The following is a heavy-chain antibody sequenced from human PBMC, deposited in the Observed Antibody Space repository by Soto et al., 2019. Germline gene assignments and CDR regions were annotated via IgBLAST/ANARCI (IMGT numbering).Heavy chain of an antibody. CDR2: ISYDGSNK. CDR3: AKDLRGWDGYNPYYYYGMDV. J-gene: IGHJ6*02. CDR1: GFTFSSYG. V-gene: IGHV3-30*18. Sequence: GGSLRLSCAASGFTFSSYGMHWVRQAPGKGLEWVAVISYDGSNKYYADSVKGRFTISRDNSKNTLYLQMNSLRAEDTAVYYCAKDLRGWDGYNPYYYYGMDVWGQGTTVTVSS. D-gene: IGHD5-12*01.